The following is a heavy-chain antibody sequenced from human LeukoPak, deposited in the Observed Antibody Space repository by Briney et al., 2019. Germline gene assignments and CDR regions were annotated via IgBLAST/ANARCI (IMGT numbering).Heavy chain of an antibody. CDR3: ARGGYTCYDFHY. Sequence: ASVKVSCKASGYTFTGYYMHWVRQAPGQGLEWMGWINPNGGTTNYAQKFQGRVTMTRDTSISTAYMELSRLRSDDTAVFYCARGGYTCYDFHYWGQGTLVTVSS. CDR2: INPNGGTT. J-gene: IGHJ4*02. V-gene: IGHV1-2*02. CDR1: GYTFTGYY. D-gene: IGHD5-12*01.